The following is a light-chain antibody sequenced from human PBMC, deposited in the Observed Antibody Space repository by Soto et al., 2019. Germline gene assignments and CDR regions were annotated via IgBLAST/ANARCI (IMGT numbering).Light chain of an antibody. Sequence: QSALTQPSSLSGSPGQSITLSCLGSSSDVGGYNYVSWYQQHPGKAPKLMIYDVGVRPSGVSNRFSGSKSGNTASLTISGLQAEDGADYYCTSYEVFGTGTKVTVL. V-gene: IGLV2-14*03. CDR2: DVG. CDR1: SSDVGGYNY. J-gene: IGLJ1*01. CDR3: TSYEV.